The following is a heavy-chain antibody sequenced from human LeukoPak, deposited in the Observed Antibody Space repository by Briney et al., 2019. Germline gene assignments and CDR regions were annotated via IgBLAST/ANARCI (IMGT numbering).Heavy chain of an antibody. D-gene: IGHD3-22*01. CDR1: GFTFSSYA. CDR3: EKDRVVVVPNWFDP. CDR2: ISGSGGST. V-gene: IGHV3-23*01. Sequence: GGSLRLSCAASGFTFSSYAMSWVRQAQGKGLQWVSAISGSGGSTYYAVSVEGRFNISRDKCKNTLYIQMNSLRAEDTAVYYCEKDRVVVVPNWFDPWGEGTLVTVSS. J-gene: IGHJ5*02.